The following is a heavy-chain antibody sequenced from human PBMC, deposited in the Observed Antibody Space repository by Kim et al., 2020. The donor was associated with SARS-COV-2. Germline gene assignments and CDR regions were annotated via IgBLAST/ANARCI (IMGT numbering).Heavy chain of an antibody. CDR1: GYTFTSYD. V-gene: IGHV1-8*01. CDR3: ARSPKYYYGSGSRFDP. D-gene: IGHD3-10*01. CDR2: MNPNSGNT. J-gene: IGHJ5*02. Sequence: ASVKVSCKASGYTFTSYDINWVRQATGQGLEWMGWMNPNSGNTGYAQKFQGRVTMTRNTSISTAYMELSSLRSEDTAVYYCARSPKYYYGSGSRFDPWGQGTLVTVSS.